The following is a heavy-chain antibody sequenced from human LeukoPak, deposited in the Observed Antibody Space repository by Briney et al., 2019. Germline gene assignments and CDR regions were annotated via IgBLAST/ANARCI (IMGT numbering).Heavy chain of an antibody. V-gene: IGHV3-48*03. J-gene: IGHJ4*02. D-gene: IGHD5-12*01. CDR3: ARGSLHSAYGFDY. Sequence: GGSLRLSCAASGFTFSSYEMNWVRQAPGKGLEWVSHSSSSGSTIYYAGSVRGRFTIARDNAKNSVYLQMNSLRAEDTAVYYCARGSLHSAYGFDYWGQGTLVTVSS. CDR1: GFTFSSYE. CDR2: SSSSGSTI.